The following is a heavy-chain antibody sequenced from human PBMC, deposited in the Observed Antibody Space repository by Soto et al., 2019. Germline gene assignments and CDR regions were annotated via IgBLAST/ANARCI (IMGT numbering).Heavy chain of an antibody. CDR1: GGSISSYY. J-gene: IGHJ3*02. CDR3: ARHSTTNDAFDI. CDR2: IYYSGST. V-gene: IGHV4-59*08. D-gene: IGHD4-17*01. Sequence: QVQLQESGPGLVKPSETLSLTCTVSGGSISSYYWSWIRQPPGKGLEWIGNIYYSGSTNYNPSLKSRVTISVDTSKHQFSRKLSSVTAADTAVYYWARHSTTNDAFDIWGQGTMVTVSS.